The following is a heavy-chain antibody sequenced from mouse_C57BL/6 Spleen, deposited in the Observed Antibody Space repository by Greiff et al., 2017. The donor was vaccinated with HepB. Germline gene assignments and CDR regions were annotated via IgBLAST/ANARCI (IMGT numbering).Heavy chain of an antibody. J-gene: IGHJ2*01. V-gene: IGHV6-3*01. Sequence: EVKVEESGGGLVQPGGSMKLSCVASGFTFSNYWMNWVRQSPEKGLEWVAQIRLKSDNYATHYAESVKGRFTISRDDSKSSVYLQMNNLRAEDTGIYYCTEGYGSSYVDYWGQGTTLTVSS. CDR1: GFTFSNYW. D-gene: IGHD1-1*01. CDR2: IRLKSDNYAT. CDR3: TEGYGSSYVDY.